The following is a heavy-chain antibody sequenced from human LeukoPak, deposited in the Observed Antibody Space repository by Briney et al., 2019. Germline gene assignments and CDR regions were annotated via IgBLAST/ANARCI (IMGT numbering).Heavy chain of an antibody. CDR1: GDSISSGNYY. CDR2: IYTSGNT. Sequence: SETLSLTCTVSGDSISSGNYYWTWIRQPAGKGLEWIGRIYTSGNTNYNPSLKSQVTISMDTSKNQFSLNLNSVTAADTAVYYCARDRAGDSFDIWGQGTMVTVSS. J-gene: IGHJ3*02. D-gene: IGHD7-27*01. V-gene: IGHV4-61*02. CDR3: ARDRAGDSFDI.